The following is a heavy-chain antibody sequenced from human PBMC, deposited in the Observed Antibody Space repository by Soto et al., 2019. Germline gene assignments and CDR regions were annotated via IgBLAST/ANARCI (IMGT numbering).Heavy chain of an antibody. CDR2: ISSSGSTI. D-gene: IGHD2-21*02. CDR3: ASLCGGDCYQFDY. J-gene: IGHJ4*02. Sequence: GALRLSCAASGFTFSSYEMNWVRQAPGKGLEWVSYISSSGSTIYYADSVKGRFTISRDNAKNSLYLQMNSLRAEDTAVYYCASLCGGDCYQFDYWGQGTLVTVSS. V-gene: IGHV3-48*03. CDR1: GFTFSSYE.